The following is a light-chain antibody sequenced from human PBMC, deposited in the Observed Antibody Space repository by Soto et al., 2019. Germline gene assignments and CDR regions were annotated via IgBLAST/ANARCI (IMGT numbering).Light chain of an antibody. V-gene: IGLV2-14*01. Sequence: QSALTQPASVSGSPGQSITISCSGTSSDIGAYDHVAWFQQFPGKTPKLIIYSVSNRPSGVSYRFSGSKSGNTASLTISGLQAEDEADYYCISFTTINTLDELFGGGTKLTVL. CDR3: ISFTTINTLDEL. CDR1: SSDIGAYDH. J-gene: IGLJ2*01. CDR2: SVS.